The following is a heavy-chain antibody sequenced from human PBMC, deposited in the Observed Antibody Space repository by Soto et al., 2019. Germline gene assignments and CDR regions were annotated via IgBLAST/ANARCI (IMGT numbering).Heavy chain of an antibody. CDR1: GGPISDSSHY. CDR2: INYSGRT. Sequence: QVLLQESGPGLVKPSETLSLTCTVSGGPISDSSHYWAWIRQPPGKGLEWIATINYSGRTYYNPSLRSRVTISVDTSRDQFSLNLNSVTAADTAVYYCARHFGNYGDWAFDFWGQGTLVTVSS. V-gene: IGHV4-39*01. CDR3: ARHFGNYGDWAFDF. D-gene: IGHD4-17*01. J-gene: IGHJ4*02.